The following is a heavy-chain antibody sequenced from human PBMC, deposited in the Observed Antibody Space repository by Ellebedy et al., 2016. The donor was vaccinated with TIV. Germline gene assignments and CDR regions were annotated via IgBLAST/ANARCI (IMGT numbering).Heavy chain of an antibody. CDR3: ARGPIAAAGTRAGFDP. CDR1: GGSISSYY. D-gene: IGHD6-13*01. J-gene: IGHJ5*02. V-gene: IGHV4-4*07. CDR2: IYTSGST. Sequence: GSLRLXXTVSGGSISSYYWSWIRQPAGKGLEWTGRIYTSGSTNYNPSLKSRVTMSVDTSKNQFSLKLSSVTAADTAVYYCARGPIAAAGTRAGFDPWGQGTLVTVSS.